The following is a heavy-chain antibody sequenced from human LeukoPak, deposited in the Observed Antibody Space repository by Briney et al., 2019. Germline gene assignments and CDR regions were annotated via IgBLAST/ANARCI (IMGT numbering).Heavy chain of an antibody. V-gene: IGHV3-53*04. CDR2: IYSGGST. D-gene: IGHD6-19*01. CDR3: ARSGFRIAVAGIPYYYGMDV. CDR1: GFTVSSNY. J-gene: IGHJ6*02. Sequence: GGSLRLSCAASGFTVSSNYMSWVRQAPGKGLEWVSVIYSGGSTYYADCVKGRFTISRHNSKNTLYLQMNSLRAEDTAVYYCARSGFRIAVAGIPYYYGMDVWGQGTTVTVSS.